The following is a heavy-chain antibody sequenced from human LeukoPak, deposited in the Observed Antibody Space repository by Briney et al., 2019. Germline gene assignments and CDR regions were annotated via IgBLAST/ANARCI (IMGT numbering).Heavy chain of an antibody. V-gene: IGHV1-69*04. CDR3: ARGPRGSSSELDP. J-gene: IGHJ5*02. CDR1: GGTFSSYA. CDR2: IIPILGIA. D-gene: IGHD6-6*01. Sequence: GSSVKVSCKASGGTFSSYAISWVRQAPGQGLEWMGRIIPILGIANYAQKFQGRVTITADKSTSTAYMELSSLRSEDTAVYYCARGPRGSSSELDPWGQGTLVTVSS.